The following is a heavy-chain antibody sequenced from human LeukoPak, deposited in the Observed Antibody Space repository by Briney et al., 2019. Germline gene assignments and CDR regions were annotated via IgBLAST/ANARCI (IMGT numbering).Heavy chain of an antibody. V-gene: IGHV3-23*01. CDR3: AKFRVIAPLDY. Sequence: PGESLRLSCAASGFPFSSYGMSWVRQAPGKGLEWVSAISGSGGSTYYADSVKGRFTISRDNSKNTLYLQMNSLRAEDTAVYYCAKFRVIAPLDYWGQGTLVTVSS. CDR1: GFPFSSYG. J-gene: IGHJ4*02. D-gene: IGHD6-6*01. CDR2: ISGSGGST.